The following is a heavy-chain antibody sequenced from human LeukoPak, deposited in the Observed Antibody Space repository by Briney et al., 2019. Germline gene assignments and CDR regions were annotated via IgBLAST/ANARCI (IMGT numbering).Heavy chain of an antibody. V-gene: IGHV3-11*06. Sequence: RGSLRLSCAASGFTFSDYYMSWIRQAPGKGLEWVSYISSSSSYTNYADSVKGRFTISRDNAKNSLYLQMNSLRAEDTAVYYCARGNFRAPNNWGQGTLVTVSS. CDR1: GFTFSDYY. D-gene: IGHD2/OR15-2a*01. CDR3: ARGNFRAPNN. J-gene: IGHJ4*02. CDR2: ISSSSSYT.